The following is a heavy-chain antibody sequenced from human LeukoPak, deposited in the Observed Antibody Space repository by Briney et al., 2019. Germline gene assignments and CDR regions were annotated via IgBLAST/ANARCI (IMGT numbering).Heavy chain of an antibody. CDR2: VSGCGVTP. J-gene: IGHJ3*02. V-gene: IGHV3-23*01. CDR3: AKVDITGTIPRAFDI. CDR1: GFTFSSYV. Sequence: GGSLRLSCAASGFTFSSYVMRWVRQAPGKGLEWVSAVSGCGVTPYYADSVKGRFTISRDNSKNTLDLHLNSLRAEDTPMFYCAKVDITGTIPRAFDIWGQGTKVTVSS. D-gene: IGHD1/OR15-1a*01.